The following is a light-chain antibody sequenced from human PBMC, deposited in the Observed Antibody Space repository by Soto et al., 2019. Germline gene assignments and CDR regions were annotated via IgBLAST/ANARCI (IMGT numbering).Light chain of an antibody. Sequence: ILITQSPATVSVSPGESATLSCRASQNIYYNVAWYQHRPGQAPRLLIYRASTRAPGVPARFSGSGSGTEFTLTISSLQPEDFTVYSCPQYHNLWALGQGTKVDIK. CDR1: QNIYYN. J-gene: IGKJ1*01. CDR2: RAS. V-gene: IGKV3-15*01. CDR3: PQYHNLWA.